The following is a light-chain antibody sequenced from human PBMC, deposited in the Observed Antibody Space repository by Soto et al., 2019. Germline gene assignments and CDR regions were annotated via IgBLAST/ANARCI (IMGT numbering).Light chain of an antibody. J-gene: IGLJ2*01. V-gene: IGLV2-8*01. Sequence: QSVLTQPPSASGSPGQSVTISCTGTSSDVGGYDYVSWYQQHPGTAPKLIIYEVNKRPSGVPDRFSGSKSGSTASLTVSGLQADDEADFYCSSYAGYNNFVVFGGGTKLTVL. CDR2: EVN. CDR1: SSDVGGYDY. CDR3: SSYAGYNNFVV.